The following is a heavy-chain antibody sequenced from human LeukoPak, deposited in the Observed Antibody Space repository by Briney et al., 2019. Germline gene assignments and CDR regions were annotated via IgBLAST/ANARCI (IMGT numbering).Heavy chain of an antibody. J-gene: IGHJ6*03. D-gene: IGHD6-13*01. CDR1: GGSISSSSYY. CDR2: IYYSGST. V-gene: IGHV4-39*07. Sequence: SETLSLTCTVSGGSISSSSYYWGWIRQPPGKGLEWIGSIYYSGSTYYNPSLKSRVTISVDTSKNQFSLKLSSVTAADTAVYYCARPPLAAAGTGYYYYYYMDVWGKGTTVTVSS. CDR3: ARPPLAAAGTGYYYYYYMDV.